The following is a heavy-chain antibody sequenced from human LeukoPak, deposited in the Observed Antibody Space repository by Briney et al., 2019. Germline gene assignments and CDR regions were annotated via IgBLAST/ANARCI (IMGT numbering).Heavy chain of an antibody. J-gene: IGHJ4*02. V-gene: IGHV4-59*12. CDR2: IYYSGST. CDR3: ARVAYGSGGYEDY. Sequence: SETLSLTCTVSGGSISSYYWSWIRQPPGKGLEWIGYIYYSGSTNYNPSLKSRVTISVDTSKNQFSLKLSSVTAADTAVYYCARVAYGSGGYEDYWGQGTLVTVSS. CDR1: GGSISSYY. D-gene: IGHD3-10*01.